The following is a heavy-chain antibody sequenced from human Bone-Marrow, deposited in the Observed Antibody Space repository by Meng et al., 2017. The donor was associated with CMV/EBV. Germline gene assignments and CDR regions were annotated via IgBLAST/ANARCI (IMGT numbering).Heavy chain of an antibody. V-gene: IGHV3-23*01. D-gene: IGHD6-13*01. CDR3: AQRYVAAAGEHDY. Sequence: GGSLRLSCAASGFTFSSYGMSWVRQAPGKGLEWVSGISGGGISTYYADSVKGRSTISRDNSKNTLYLQMNSLRAEDTAVYYCAQRYVAAAGEHDYWGQGTLVTVSS. CDR1: GFTFSSYG. CDR2: ISGGGIST. J-gene: IGHJ4*02.